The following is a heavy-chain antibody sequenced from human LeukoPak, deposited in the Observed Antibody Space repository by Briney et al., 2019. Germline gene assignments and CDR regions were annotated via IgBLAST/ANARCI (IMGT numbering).Heavy chain of an antibody. CDR2: IKHSGGT. CDR3: ARVKDPGGYYYYYYMDV. J-gene: IGHJ6*03. Sequence: SETLSLTCAVYGGPFSGYYWSWIRQPPGKGLGWIGEIKHSGGTKYNPSLKSRVTISDDTSKNQFSLKLSSVTAADTAMYYCARVKDPGGYYYYYYMDVWGKGTTVTVSS. V-gene: IGHV4-34*01. CDR1: GGPFSGYY. D-gene: IGHD3-16*01.